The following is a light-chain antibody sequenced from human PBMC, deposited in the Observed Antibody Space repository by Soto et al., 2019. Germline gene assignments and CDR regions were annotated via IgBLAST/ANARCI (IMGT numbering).Light chain of an antibody. CDR3: QQRRNWPRT. J-gene: IGKJ1*01. V-gene: IGKV3-11*01. CDR1: QSVSSY. CDR2: YAS. Sequence: IVVTQSPATLSLSPGERATLSCRASQSVSSYLAWYQQKPGQAPRLLIYYASNRATGIPARFSGSGSGTDFTLTISSLDPEDFAVDYCQQRRNWPRTFGQGTKVDIK.